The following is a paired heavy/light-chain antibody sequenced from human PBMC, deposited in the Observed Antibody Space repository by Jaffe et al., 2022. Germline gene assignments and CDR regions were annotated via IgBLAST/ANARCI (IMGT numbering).Light chain of an antibody. Sequence: QSALTQPASVSGSPGQSITISCTGTSSDVGGYNYVSWYQQHPGKAPKLLIYDVINRPSGVSSRFSGSKSGNTASLTISGLQSEDEASYSCSSYSSSTTFVVFGGGTKLTVL. CDR2: DVI. CDR3: SSYSSSTTFVV. V-gene: IGLV2-14*03. CDR1: SSDVGGYNY. J-gene: IGLJ2*01.
Heavy chain of an antibody. CDR3: AKDIHTVTIHWVLDY. J-gene: IGHJ4*02. D-gene: IGHD4-17*01. Sequence: QVQLVESGGGVVQPGESLRLSCAASGFTFNNYGMHWVRLAPGKGLEWVSLIRNDGSNKYYADSVKGRFTISRDNSKNTLYLQMNSLKPEDTAMYYCAKDIHTVTIHWVLDYWGQGTLVTVSS. CDR2: IRNDGSNK. CDR1: GFTFNNYG. V-gene: IGHV3-30*02.